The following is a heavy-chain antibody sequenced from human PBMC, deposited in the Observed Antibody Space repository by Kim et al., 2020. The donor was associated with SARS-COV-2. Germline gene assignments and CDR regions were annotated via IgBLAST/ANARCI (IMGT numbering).Heavy chain of an antibody. V-gene: IGHV3-30*01. CDR3: ARAVSSTSELLGYYGMDV. Sequence: KGRVTISRDNSKNTLYLQMNSLRAEDTAVYYCARAVSSTSELLGYYGMDVWGQGTTVTVSS. J-gene: IGHJ6*02. D-gene: IGHD2-2*01.